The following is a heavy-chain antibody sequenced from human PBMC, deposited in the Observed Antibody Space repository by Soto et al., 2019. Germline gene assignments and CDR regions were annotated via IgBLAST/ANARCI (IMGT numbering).Heavy chain of an antibody. CDR2: ISGSGGST. V-gene: IGHV3-23*01. Sequence: GESLKISCAASGFTFSSYAMSWVRQAPGKGLEWVSAISGSGGSTYYADSVKGRFTISRDNSKNTLYLQMNSLRAEDTAVYYCAKGLEDITMVRGVTLGFDPWGQGTLVTVSS. J-gene: IGHJ5*02. D-gene: IGHD3-10*01. CDR1: GFTFSSYA. CDR3: AKGLEDITMVRGVTLGFDP.